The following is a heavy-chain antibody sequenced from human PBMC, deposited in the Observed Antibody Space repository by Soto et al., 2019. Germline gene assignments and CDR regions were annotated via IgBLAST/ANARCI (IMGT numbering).Heavy chain of an antibody. CDR1: GGTFSSYT. CDR3: ARGRRDCSSTSCYAGGYCYYYYYMDV. CDR2: IIPIIGIA. V-gene: IGHV1-69*02. J-gene: IGHJ6*03. Sequence: SVKVSCKASGGTFSSYTISWVRQAPGQRLEWMGKIIPIIGIAKYSQKFQGRVTITRDKSASTAYMELSSLRSEDTAVYYCARGRRDCSSTSCYAGGYCYYYYYMDVWGKGTTVTVSS. D-gene: IGHD2-2*01.